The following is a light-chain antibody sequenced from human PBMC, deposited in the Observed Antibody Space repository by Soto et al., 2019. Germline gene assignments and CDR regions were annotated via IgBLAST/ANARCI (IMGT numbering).Light chain of an antibody. CDR2: AAS. CDR1: QSISSY. J-gene: IGKJ1*01. CDR3: QQSYSTLTWT. Sequence: DIQMTQSPSSLSASVGDRVTITCRASQSISSYLNWYQQKPGKAPKLLIYAASSLXXXXXSRFSGSGSGTDFTLTISSLQPEDFATYYCQQSYSTLTWTFGQGTKVDIK. V-gene: IGKV1-39*01.